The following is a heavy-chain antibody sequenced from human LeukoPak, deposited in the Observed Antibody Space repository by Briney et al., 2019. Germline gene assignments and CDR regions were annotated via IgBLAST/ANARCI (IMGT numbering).Heavy chain of an antibody. CDR1: GYTFTSYY. J-gene: IGHJ3*02. CDR3: ARDHGEYSSSPDAFDI. D-gene: IGHD6-6*01. V-gene: IGHV1-46*01. CDR2: INPSGGST. Sequence: ASVTVSCTASGYTFTSYYMHRVRQAPGQGLEWMAIINPSGGSTNYAQKFQGRVTMTRDMSTSTVYMELSSLRSEDTAVYYCARDHGEYSSSPDAFDIWGQGTMVTVSS.